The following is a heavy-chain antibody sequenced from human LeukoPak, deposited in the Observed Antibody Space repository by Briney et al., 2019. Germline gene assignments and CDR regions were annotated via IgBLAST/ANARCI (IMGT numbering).Heavy chain of an antibody. CDR2: IKQDGSES. D-gene: IGHD2-8*01. V-gene: IGHV3-7*01. CDR1: GFTLSIYW. J-gene: IGHJ2*01. CDR3: ARERSCGTNGVCSRWWYFDL. Sequence: GGSLRLSCAASGFTLSIYWMSWVRQAPGKGLEWVANIKQDGSESHYVDSVKGRFTISRDNAKNSVSLQMNSLRAEDTAVYYCARERSCGTNGVCSRWWYFDLWGRGTLVTVSS.